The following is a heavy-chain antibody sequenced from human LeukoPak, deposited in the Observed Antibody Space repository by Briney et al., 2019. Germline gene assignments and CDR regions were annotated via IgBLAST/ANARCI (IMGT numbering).Heavy chain of an antibody. CDR3: ARDPDCTNGVCSYNWFDP. CDR1: GDTFTGYY. CDR2: INPNSGGT. Sequence: ASVKVSCMASGDTFTGYYMHWVRQGPGQGLEWMGWINPNSGGTNYAQKFQGRVTMTRDTSISTAYMELSRLRSDDTAVYYCARDPDCTNGVCSYNWFDPWGQGTLVTVSS. D-gene: IGHD2-8*01. J-gene: IGHJ5*02. V-gene: IGHV1-2*02.